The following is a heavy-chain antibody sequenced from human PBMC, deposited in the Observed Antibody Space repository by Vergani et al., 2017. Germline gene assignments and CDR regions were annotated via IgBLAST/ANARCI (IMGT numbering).Heavy chain of an antibody. CDR2: ISGSGGST. CDR1: GFTFSSYA. Sequence: EVQLLESGGGLVQPGGSLRLSCAASGFTFSSYAMSWVRQAPGKGLEWVSAISGSGGSTYYADSVKGRFTISRDNSKNTLYLQMNSLRAEDTAVYYCAKVNEWLLLPDSRFDYWGQGTLVTVSS. J-gene: IGHJ4*02. CDR3: AKVNEWLLLPDSRFDY. V-gene: IGHV3-23*01. D-gene: IGHD3-22*01.